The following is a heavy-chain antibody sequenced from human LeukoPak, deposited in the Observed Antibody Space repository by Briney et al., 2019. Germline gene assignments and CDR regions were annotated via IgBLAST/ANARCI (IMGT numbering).Heavy chain of an antibody. CDR3: ARAVGSGSYLDYYYGMDV. J-gene: IGHJ6*02. CDR2: IIPIFGTA. V-gene: IGHV1-69*13. D-gene: IGHD1-26*01. CDR1: GYTFTSYH. Sequence: SVKVSCKASGYTFTSYHMHWVRQAPGQGLEWMGGIIPIFGTANYAQKSQGRVTITADESTSTAYMELSSLRSEDTAVYYCARAVGSGSYLDYYYGMDVWGQGTTVTVSS.